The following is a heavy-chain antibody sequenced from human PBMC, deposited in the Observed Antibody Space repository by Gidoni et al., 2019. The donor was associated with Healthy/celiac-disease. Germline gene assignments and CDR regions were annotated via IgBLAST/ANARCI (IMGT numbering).Heavy chain of an antibody. D-gene: IGHD4-17*01. Sequence: QVQLVESGGGVVQPGRSLRLSCAASGFTFSSYGMHWVRQAPGKGLEWVAVISYDGSNKYYADSVKGRVTISRDNSKNTLYLQMNSLRAEDTAVYYCAKDDYGDNGAYYYGMDVWGQGTTVTVSS. J-gene: IGHJ6*02. CDR1: GFTFSSYG. V-gene: IGHV3-30*18. CDR3: AKDDYGDNGAYYYGMDV. CDR2: ISYDGSNK.